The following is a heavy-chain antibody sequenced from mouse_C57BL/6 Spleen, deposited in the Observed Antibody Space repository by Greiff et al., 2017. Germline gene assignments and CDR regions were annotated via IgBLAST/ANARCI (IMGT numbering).Heavy chain of an antibody. CDR2: IYPRSGNT. V-gene: IGHV1-81*01. CDR1: GYTFTSYG. D-gene: IGHD1-1*01. CDR3: ARFVDYYGSSYYFDY. Sequence: QVQLKQSGAELARPGASVKLSCKASGYTFTSYGISWVKQRTGQGLEWIGEIYPRSGNTYYNEKFKGKATLTADKSSSTAYMELRSLTSEDSAVYFCARFVDYYGSSYYFDYWGQGTTLTVSS. J-gene: IGHJ2*01.